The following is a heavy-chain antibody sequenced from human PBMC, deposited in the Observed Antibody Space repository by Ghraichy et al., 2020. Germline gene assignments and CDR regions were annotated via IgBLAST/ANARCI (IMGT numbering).Heavy chain of an antibody. CDR2: INPSGGST. Sequence: ASVKVSCKASGYTFTSYYIHWVRQAPGQGLEWMGIINPSGGSTVYAQKFQGRVTMTRDTSTSTVYMELSSLRYEDTAVYYCARAPPASRGSIAFDIWGQGTMVTVSS. J-gene: IGHJ3*02. V-gene: IGHV1-46*01. CDR3: ARAPPASRGSIAFDI. D-gene: IGHD3-16*01. CDR1: GYTFTSYY.